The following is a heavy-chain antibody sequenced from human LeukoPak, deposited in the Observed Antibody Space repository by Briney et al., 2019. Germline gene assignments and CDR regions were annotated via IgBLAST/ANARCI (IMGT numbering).Heavy chain of an antibody. J-gene: IGHJ4*02. CDR2: IYYSGST. CDR1: GGSISSYY. V-gene: IGHV4-59*01. CDR3: ARVAMITFGGVIAEYYFDY. D-gene: IGHD3-16*02. Sequence: SETLSLTCTVSGGSISSYYWSWIRQPPGKGLEWIGYIYYSGSTNYNPSLKSRVTISVDTSKNQFSLKLSSVTAADTAVYYCARVAMITFGGVIAEYYFDYWGQGTLVTVSS.